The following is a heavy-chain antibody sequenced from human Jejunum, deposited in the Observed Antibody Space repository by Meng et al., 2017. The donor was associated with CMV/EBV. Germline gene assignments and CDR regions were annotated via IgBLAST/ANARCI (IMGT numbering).Heavy chain of an antibody. J-gene: IGHJ4*02. V-gene: IGHV4-30-4*08. CDR3: ARGSIFVSFDS. D-gene: IGHD3-3*01. CDR1: GGAVGSGDQY. CDR2: IHDTGST. Sequence: LQEAGPGLVEPSQAVSCTCSVSGGAVGSGDQYWSWSRQPPGKGLEWIGYIHDTGSTYYNPSLKGRVDISLGTSRNHFSRTLSSVTAEDTAVYFCARGSIFVSFDSWGQGTLVTVSS.